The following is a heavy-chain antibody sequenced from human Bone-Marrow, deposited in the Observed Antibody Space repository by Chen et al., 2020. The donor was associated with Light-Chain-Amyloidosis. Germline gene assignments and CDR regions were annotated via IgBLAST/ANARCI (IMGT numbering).Heavy chain of an antibody. J-gene: IGHJ4*02. Sequence: EVQLVETGGGLIQPGGSLRLSCAASGFTVSSNYLSWVRQAPGKGLEWVSVIFSGGNTYYADSVKGRFTISRDNSKNTLYLQMNSLRAEDTAVYYCAGMDRSGYYHFQYWGQGTLVTASS. CDR2: IFSGGNT. V-gene: IGHV3-53*02. D-gene: IGHD3-22*01. CDR3: AGMDRSGYYHFQY. CDR1: GFTVSSNY.